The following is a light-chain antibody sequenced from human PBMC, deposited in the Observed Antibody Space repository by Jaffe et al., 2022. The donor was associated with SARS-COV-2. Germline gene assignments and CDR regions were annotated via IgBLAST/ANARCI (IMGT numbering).Light chain of an antibody. CDR2: NAS. Sequence: EIVMTQSPATLSVSPGERATLSCRASQSISTNLAWYRQKPGQAPRLLIYNASTRATGMPARFSGSGSGTEFTLTISSLQSEDFALYYCQLYNNWPPWTFGQGTKVEIK. J-gene: IGKJ1*01. CDR3: QLYNNWPPWT. V-gene: IGKV3-15*01. CDR1: QSISTN.